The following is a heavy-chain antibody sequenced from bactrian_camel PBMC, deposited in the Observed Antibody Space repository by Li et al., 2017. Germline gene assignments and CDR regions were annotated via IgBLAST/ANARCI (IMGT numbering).Heavy chain of an antibody. CDR2: INPAGGST. J-gene: IGHJ4*01. CDR1: GFTFTAYS. D-gene: IGHD4*01. V-gene: IGHV3S1*01. CDR3: AAGEAGEATMANWPLAWFY. Sequence: HVQLVESGGGLVQFGGSLRLSCEASGFTFTAYSMAWVRQAPGKGLEWVSSINPAGGSTNYADSVKGRFTISRDNAKNTLHLQLNSLKPEDTAMYYCAAGEAGEATMANWPLAWFYWGQGTQVTVS.